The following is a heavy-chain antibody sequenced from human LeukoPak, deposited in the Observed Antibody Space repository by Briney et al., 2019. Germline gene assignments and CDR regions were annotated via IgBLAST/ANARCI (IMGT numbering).Heavy chain of an antibody. J-gene: IGHJ4*02. D-gene: IGHD2-2*01. CDR2: IRYDGSNK. Sequence: PGGSLRLSCAASGFTFSSYGMHWVRQAPGKGLEWVAFIRYDGSNKYYADSVKGRFTISRDNSKNTLYLQMNSLRAEDTAVYYCAKGVKYQLLIDYWGQGTLVTVSS. CDR3: AKGVKYQLLIDY. CDR1: GFTFSSYG. V-gene: IGHV3-30*02.